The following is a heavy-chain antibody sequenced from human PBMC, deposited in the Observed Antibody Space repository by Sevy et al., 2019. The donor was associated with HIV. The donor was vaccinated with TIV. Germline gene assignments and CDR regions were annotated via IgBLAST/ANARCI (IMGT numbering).Heavy chain of an antibody. D-gene: IGHD3-3*01. J-gene: IGHJ6*02. CDR3: ARDYDPTHYYGMDV. CDR2: IYSGGST. V-gene: IGHV3-53*01. CDR1: GFTVSSNY. Sequence: GGSLRLSCAASGFTVSSNYMSWVRQAPGKGLEWVSVIYSGGSTYYADSVKGRFTISRDNSKNTLYLQMNSLRAEDTAVYYCARDYDPTHYYGMDVWGQGTTVTISS.